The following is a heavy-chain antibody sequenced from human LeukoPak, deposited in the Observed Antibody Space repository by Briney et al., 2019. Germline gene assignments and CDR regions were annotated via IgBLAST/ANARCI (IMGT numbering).Heavy chain of an antibody. CDR2: IYYSGST. D-gene: IGHD3-22*01. V-gene: IGHV4-39*07. CDR3: ASTYYYDSSGFRGFDP. Sequence: SETLSLTCTVSGGSISSSSYYWGWIRQPPGKGLEWIGSIYYSGSTYYNPSLKSRVTISVDTSKNQFSLKLSSVTAADTAVYYCASTYYYDSSGFRGFDPWGQGTLVTVSS. CDR1: GGSISSSSYY. J-gene: IGHJ5*02.